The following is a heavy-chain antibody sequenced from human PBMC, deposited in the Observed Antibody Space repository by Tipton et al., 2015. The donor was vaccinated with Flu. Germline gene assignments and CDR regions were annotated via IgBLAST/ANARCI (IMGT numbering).Heavy chain of an antibody. Sequence: TLSLTCTVSGDSMHNYYWSWIRQPAGRGLEWIGRIYASGSTTYNPSLKSRVTMSVDTSKNQFSLKLSSVTAADTAVYYCARLSYYDVDLKNFYFDYWGQGALVTVSS. CDR1: GDSMHNYY. CDR3: ARLSYYDVDLKNFYFDY. V-gene: IGHV4-4*07. CDR2: IYASGST. J-gene: IGHJ4*02. D-gene: IGHD3-10*02.